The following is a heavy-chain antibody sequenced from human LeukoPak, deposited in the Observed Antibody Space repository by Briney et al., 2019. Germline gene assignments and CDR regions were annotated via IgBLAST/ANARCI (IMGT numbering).Heavy chain of an antibody. J-gene: IGHJ4*02. V-gene: IGHV4-4*07. CDR3: AREGSGSRFDY. D-gene: IGHD1-26*01. Sequence: PSETLSLTCTVSDGSISSYYWNWIRQPAGKGLEWIGRIYASGSTTYNPSLKSRVTISVDKSKNQFSLKLSSVTAADTAVYYCAREGSGSRFDYWGQGTLVTVSS. CDR1: DGSISSYY. CDR2: IYASGST.